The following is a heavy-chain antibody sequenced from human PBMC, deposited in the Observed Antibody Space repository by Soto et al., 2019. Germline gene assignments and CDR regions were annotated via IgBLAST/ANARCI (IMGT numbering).Heavy chain of an antibody. CDR1: GFTFSSYS. D-gene: IGHD5-12*01. V-gene: IGHV3-21*01. CDR2: ISSSSSYI. CDR3: ARDYDGYNLYYYYYGMDV. J-gene: IGHJ6*02. Sequence: GGSLRLSCAASGFTFSSYSMNWVRQAPGKGLEWVSSISSSSSYIYYADSVKGRFTISRDNAKNSLYLQMNSLRAEDTAVYYCARDYDGYNLYYYYYGMDVWGQGTTVTVSS.